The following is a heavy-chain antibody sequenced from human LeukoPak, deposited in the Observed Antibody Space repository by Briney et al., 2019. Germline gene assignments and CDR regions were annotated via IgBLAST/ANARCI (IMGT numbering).Heavy chain of an antibody. D-gene: IGHD5-24*01. CDR2: IWYDGSNK. CDR1: GFTFSSYG. J-gene: IGHJ4*02. V-gene: IGHV3-33*08. CDR3: ARDLDLGRDGYNDY. Sequence: GGSLRLSCAASGFTFSSYGMHWVRQAPGKGLEWVAVIWYDGSNKYYADSVKGRFTISRDNSKNTLYLQMNSLRAEDTAVYYCARDLDLGRDGYNDYWGQGTLVTVSS.